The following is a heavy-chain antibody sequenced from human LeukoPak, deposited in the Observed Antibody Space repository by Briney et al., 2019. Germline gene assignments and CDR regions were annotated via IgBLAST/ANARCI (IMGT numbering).Heavy chain of an antibody. D-gene: IGHD3-3*01. CDR1: GVTFSSYS. CDR2: ISSSSSDI. J-gene: IGHJ4*02. V-gene: IGHV3-21*01. CDR3: ARDQYDFWSGYSTPNY. Sequence: GGALRLSCAASGVTFSSYSMNWVRQAPGKGVEGVSSISSSSSDIDYADSVKGGFTISRENAKNSLYLQMNSLRAEDTAVYYCARDQYDFWSGYSTPNYWGQGTLVTVSS.